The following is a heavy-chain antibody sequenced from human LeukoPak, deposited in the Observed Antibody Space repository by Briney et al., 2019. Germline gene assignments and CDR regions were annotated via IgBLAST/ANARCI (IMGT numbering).Heavy chain of an antibody. CDR2: ISWNSGSI. J-gene: IGHJ4*02. CDR1: GFTFDDYA. CDR3: AKEVATKYYFDY. Sequence: GGSLRLSCAASGFTFDDYAMHWVRHAPGKGLEWVSGISWNSGSIGYADSVKGRFTISRDNAKNSLYLQMNSLRAEDTALYYCAKEVATKYYFDYWGQGTLVTVSS. D-gene: IGHD5-12*01. V-gene: IGHV3-9*01.